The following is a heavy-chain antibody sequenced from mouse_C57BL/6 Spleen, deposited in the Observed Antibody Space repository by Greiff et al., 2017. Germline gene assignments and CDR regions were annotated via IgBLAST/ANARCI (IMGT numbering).Heavy chain of an antibody. J-gene: IGHJ2*01. D-gene: IGHD1-1*01. CDR1: GYSITSGYY. CDR2: LSYDGSN. Sequence: EVKLQESGPGLVKPSQSLSLTCSVTGYSITSGYYWNWIRQFPGNKLEWMGYLSYDGSNNYNPSLKNRISITRDTSKNQFFLKLNSVTTEDTATYYCAREGDYGSSYDYFDYWGQGTTLTVSS. CDR3: AREGDYGSSYDYFDY. V-gene: IGHV3-6*01.